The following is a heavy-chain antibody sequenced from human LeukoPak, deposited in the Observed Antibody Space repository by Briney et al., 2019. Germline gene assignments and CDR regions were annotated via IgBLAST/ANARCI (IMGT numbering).Heavy chain of an antibody. Sequence: SETLSLTCSVSGGSISSYYWSWIRQSPGKGLEWIGYIYYSGSTNYKPSLKNRVTISVDSSKNQFSLSLISVTAADTAVYFCARHNSGWYRPIDYWGQGTLVTVSP. CDR1: GGSISSYY. J-gene: IGHJ4*02. V-gene: IGHV4-59*08. CDR2: IYYSGST. D-gene: IGHD6-19*01. CDR3: ARHNSGWYRPIDY.